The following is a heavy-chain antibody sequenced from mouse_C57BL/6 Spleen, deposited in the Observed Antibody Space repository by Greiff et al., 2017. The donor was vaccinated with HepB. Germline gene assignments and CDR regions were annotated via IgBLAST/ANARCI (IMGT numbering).Heavy chain of an antibody. Sequence: EVKLMESGEGLVKPGGSLKLSCAASGFTFSSYAMSWVRQTPEKRLEWVAYISSGGDYIYYADTVKGRFTISRDNARNTLYLQMSSLKSEDTAMYYCTREGELSPWYFDVWGTGTTVTVSS. V-gene: IGHV5-9-1*02. CDR1: GFTFSSYA. CDR2: ISSGGDYI. J-gene: IGHJ1*03. CDR3: TREGELSPWYFDV. D-gene: IGHD1-1*02.